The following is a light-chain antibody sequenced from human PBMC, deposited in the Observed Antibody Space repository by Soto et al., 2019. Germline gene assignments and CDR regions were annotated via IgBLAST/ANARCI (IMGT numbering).Light chain of an antibody. J-gene: IGLJ1*01. CDR2: DVT. CDR1: SSDIGAYNY. V-gene: IGLV2-14*01. Sequence: QSALTQPASVSGSPGQSITISCAGTSSDIGAYNYVSWYQQYPGRAPKLMIYDVTERPSGVSSRFSGSKSGNTASLTISGLQAEDEADYYCSSYTTNWGYVFGTGTKLTVL. CDR3: SSYTTNWGYV.